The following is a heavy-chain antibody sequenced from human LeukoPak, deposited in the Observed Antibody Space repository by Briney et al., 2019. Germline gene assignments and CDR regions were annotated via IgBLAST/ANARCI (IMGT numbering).Heavy chain of an antibody. CDR2: IYYSGST. J-gene: IGHJ3*02. V-gene: IGHV4-59*01. CDR3: ARGLRAHVGAFDI. Sequence: SETLSLTCTVSGDSISSYYWSWIRQPPGKGLEWIGYIYYSGSTKYNPSLKSRVTISVDTSKNQFSLKLNSVTAADTAVYYCARGLRAHVGAFDIWGPGTMVTVSS. D-gene: IGHD1-26*01. CDR1: GDSISSYY.